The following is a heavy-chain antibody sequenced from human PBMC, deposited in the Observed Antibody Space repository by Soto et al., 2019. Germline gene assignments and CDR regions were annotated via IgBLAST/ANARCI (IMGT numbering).Heavy chain of an antibody. V-gene: IGHV3-30*18. J-gene: IGHJ6*02. CDR2: ISHNGSYK. D-gene: IGHD2-21*01. CDR3: AKDLWDIVVLRSASSGTLHV. CDR1: GFIIGHYV. Sequence: GGSLRLSCVGSGFIIGHYVMHWVRQAPGRGLECLTVISHNGSYKNYADSVKGRFTVSRDDSKNTLFLQMNSLRANDTALYYCAKDLWDIVVLRSASSGTLHVWGHGTPVTVSS.